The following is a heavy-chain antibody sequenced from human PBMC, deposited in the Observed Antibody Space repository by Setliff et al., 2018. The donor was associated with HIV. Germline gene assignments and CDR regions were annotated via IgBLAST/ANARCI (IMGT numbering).Heavy chain of an antibody. CDR1: GGSISSTSYY. D-gene: IGHD3-9*01. Sequence: SETLSLTCTVFGGSISSTSYYWGWIRQPPGTGLEWIGSISSSGNTYYNPSLKSRVTTSVDTPKNQFSLKLNSVTAADTAVYYCAKTIGRYFDISDNWGQGTLVTVSS. CDR3: AKTIGRYFDISDN. V-gene: IGHV4-39*01. CDR2: ISSSGNT. J-gene: IGHJ4*01.